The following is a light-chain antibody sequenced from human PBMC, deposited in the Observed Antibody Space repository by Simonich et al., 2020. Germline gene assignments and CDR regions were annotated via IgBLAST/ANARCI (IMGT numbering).Light chain of an antibody. V-gene: IGKV3D-20*01. Sequence: EIVLTQSPGTLSLSPGERATLSCRASQSVSSSYLAWYQQKPGLAPRLLIYDASSRATGIPDRFSGSGSGTDFTLTISRLAPEDFAVYYCQQYGSSPPYTFGQGTKLEIK. J-gene: IGKJ2*01. CDR1: QSVSSSY. CDR2: DAS. CDR3: QQYGSSPPYT.